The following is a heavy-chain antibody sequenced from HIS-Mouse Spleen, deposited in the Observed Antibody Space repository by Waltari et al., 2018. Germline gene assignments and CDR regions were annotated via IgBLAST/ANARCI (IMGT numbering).Heavy chain of an antibody. Sequence: QLHLQESGPGLVKPSETLSLTCTVSGGSTSRSSYYSGWIRQPPGKGLEWIGSIYYSGSTYYNPSLKSRVTISVDTSKNQFSLKLSSVTAADTAVYYCARDDKVGLGYWGQGTLVTVSS. CDR2: IYYSGST. V-gene: IGHV4-39*07. D-gene: IGHD3-3*01. J-gene: IGHJ4*02. CDR3: ARDDKVGLGY. CDR1: GGSTSRSSYY.